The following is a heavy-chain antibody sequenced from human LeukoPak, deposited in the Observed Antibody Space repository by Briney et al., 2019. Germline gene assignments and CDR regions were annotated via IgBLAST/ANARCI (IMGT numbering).Heavy chain of an antibody. Sequence: SETLSLTCAVYGGSFSGYYWSWIRQPPGKGLEWIGEINHSGSTNYNPSLKSRVTISVDTSKNQFSLKLSSVTAADTAVYYCARERRYYYDSSGYYWVFDYWGQGTLVTVSS. V-gene: IGHV4-34*01. CDR2: INHSGST. CDR1: GGSFSGYY. CDR3: ARERRYYYDSSGYYWVFDY. D-gene: IGHD3-22*01. J-gene: IGHJ4*02.